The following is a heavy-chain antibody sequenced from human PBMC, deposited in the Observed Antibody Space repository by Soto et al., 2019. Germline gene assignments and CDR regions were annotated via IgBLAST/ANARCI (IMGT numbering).Heavy chain of an antibody. J-gene: IGHJ3*02. V-gene: IGHV1-18*01. D-gene: IGHD6-19*01. CDR2: ISAYNGNT. CDR1: GYTFTRYG. Sequence: ASVKVSCKASGYTFTRYGISWVRQAPGQGLEWMGWISAYNGNTNYAQKLQGRVTMTTDTSTSTAYLELRSLRSADTAVYYCARLGGGWVYDAFDIWGKGTMVTVSS. CDR3: ARLGGGWVYDAFDI.